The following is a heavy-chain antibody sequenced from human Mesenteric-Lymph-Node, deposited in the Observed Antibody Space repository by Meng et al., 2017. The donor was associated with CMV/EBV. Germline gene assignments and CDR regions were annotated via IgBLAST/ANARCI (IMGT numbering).Heavy chain of an antibody. CDR3: VKDKGYQLLWGLYGMDV. CDR1: GFSLDDYA. CDR2: ISWNAGSI. J-gene: IGHJ6*02. V-gene: IGHV3-9*01. D-gene: IGHD2-2*01. Sequence: SLKISCGVSGFSLDDYAMHWVRQPPGKGLEWVSAISWNAGSIGYVDSVKGRFTISRDNAKNSLYLQMNSLRVEDSALYYCVKDKGYQLLWGLYGMDVWGQGTTVTVSS.